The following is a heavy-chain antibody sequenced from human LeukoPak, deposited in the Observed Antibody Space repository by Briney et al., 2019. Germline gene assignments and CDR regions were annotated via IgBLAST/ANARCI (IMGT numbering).Heavy chain of an antibody. CDR1: RFTFSDYY. D-gene: IGHD4-17*01. CDR3: ARRTVTRDWYFDL. J-gene: IGHJ2*01. Sequence: GGSLRLSCAASRFTFSDYYMSWIRQAPGKGLEWVSYISSSGTTIYYADSVKGRFTISRDNAKNSLYLQMNSLRAEDTAVYYCARRTVTRDWYFDLWGRGTLVTVSS. V-gene: IGHV3-11*01. CDR2: ISSSGTTI.